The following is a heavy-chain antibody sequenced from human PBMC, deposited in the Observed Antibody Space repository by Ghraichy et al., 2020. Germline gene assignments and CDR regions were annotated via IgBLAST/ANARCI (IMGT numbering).Heavy chain of an antibody. CDR3: AKEPHGWLVRYFDY. D-gene: IGHD6-19*01. Sequence: GGSLRLSCAASGFTFSSYAMSWVRQAPGKGLEGVSAISGSGGSTYYADSGKGRFTISRDNSKNTRYLQMNSLRAEDKAVYYCAKEPHGWLVRYFDYRGQGTVANVSS. J-gene: IGHJ4*02. CDR2: ISGSGGST. V-gene: IGHV3-23*01. CDR1: GFTFSSYA.